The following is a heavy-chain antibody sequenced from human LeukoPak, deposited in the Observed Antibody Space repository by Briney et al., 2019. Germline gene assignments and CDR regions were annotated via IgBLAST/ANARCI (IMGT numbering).Heavy chain of an antibody. V-gene: IGHV1-69*02. CDR1: GGTFSSYT. D-gene: IGHD3-3*01. Sequence: ASVKVSCKASGGTFSSYTISWVRQAPGQGLEWMGRIIPILCIANYAQQFQGRGTITAHKSTSTAYMELSSLRSEDTAVYYCASFGAEGDWGQGTLVTVSS. CDR3: ASFGAEGD. CDR2: IIPILCIA. J-gene: IGHJ4*02.